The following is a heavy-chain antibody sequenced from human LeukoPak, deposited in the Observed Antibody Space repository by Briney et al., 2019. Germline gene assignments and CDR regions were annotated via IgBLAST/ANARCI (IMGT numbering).Heavy chain of an antibody. CDR2: IFGDGSGT. CDR3: AKELAAGGAGVFDI. Sequence: GGSLRLSCTASGFTFSSYAMSWVRQTPGKGLEWVSAIFGDGSGTYYADSVKGRFTISRDNSKNTLYLQMNSLRAEDTALYYCAKELAAGGAGVFDIWGQGTVVTVSS. D-gene: IGHD6-13*01. V-gene: IGHV3-23*01. CDR1: GFTFSSYA. J-gene: IGHJ3*02.